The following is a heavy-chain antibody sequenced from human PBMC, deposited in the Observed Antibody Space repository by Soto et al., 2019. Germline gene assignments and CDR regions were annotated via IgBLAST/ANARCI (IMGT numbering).Heavy chain of an antibody. V-gene: IGHV1-3*04. Sequence: ASVKVSCKSSGYSFSNYNLHWVRQAPGQSLEWVGWINTGNGNTKYSAKFHDRVTISRDTSANTAYMELHNLRSEETAVYFCARLKQYVEGLPGGMDYWGQGTLVTVSS. CDR1: GYSFSNYN. CDR3: ARLKQYVEGLPGGMDY. J-gene: IGHJ4*02. CDR2: INTGNGNT. D-gene: IGHD3-16*01.